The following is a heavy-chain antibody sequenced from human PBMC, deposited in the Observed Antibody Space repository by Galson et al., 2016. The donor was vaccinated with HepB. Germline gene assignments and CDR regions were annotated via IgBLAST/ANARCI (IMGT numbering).Heavy chain of an antibody. CDR2: ISAKKGDT. D-gene: IGHD3-10*01. CDR3: ARPLWFGELTFEF. CDR1: GFNFFTYD. Sequence: SVKVSCKASGFNFFTYDISWVRQAPGQGLEWMGWISAKKGDTSYAQKFQDRVTMTIDTFTHTAYMELRSLRSDDTAIYYCARPLWFGELTFEFWGQGTLVTVSS. J-gene: IGHJ4*02. V-gene: IGHV1-18*01.